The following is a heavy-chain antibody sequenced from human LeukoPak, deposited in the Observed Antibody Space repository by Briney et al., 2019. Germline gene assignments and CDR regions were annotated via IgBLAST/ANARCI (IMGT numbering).Heavy chain of an antibody. CDR2: ISSSSSTI. V-gene: IGHV3-48*04. Sequence: PGGSLRLSCAASGFTFSSYSMNWVRQAPGKGLEWVSYISSSSSTIYYADSVKGRFTISRDNAKNTLYLQMNSLRAEDTAVYYCARDPGASLWFGERLYFDYWGQGTLVTVSS. CDR3: ARDPGASLWFGERLYFDY. J-gene: IGHJ4*02. CDR1: GFTFSSYS. D-gene: IGHD3-10*01.